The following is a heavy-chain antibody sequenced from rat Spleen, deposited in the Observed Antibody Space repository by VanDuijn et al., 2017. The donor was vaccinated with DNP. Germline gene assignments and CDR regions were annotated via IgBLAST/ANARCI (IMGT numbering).Heavy chain of an antibody. J-gene: IGHJ2*01. V-gene: IGHV2-15*01. Sequence: QVQLKESGPVLVQASETLSLTCTVSGFSLTSYHVSWVRQSPGKGLEWMGVMWSGGGTAYNSALKSRLSINRDTSKSQVFLQMNSLQTEDTAMYFCARNYDHYGYFDYWGQGVMVTVSS. CDR1: GFSLTSYH. CDR3: ARNYDHYGYFDY. D-gene: IGHD1-3*01. CDR2: MWSGGGT.